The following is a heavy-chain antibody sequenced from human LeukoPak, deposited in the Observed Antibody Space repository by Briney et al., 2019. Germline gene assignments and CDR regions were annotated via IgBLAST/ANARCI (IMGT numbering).Heavy chain of an antibody. CDR2: ISWNSGSI. Sequence: PGGSLRLSCAASGFTFDDYAMHWVRQAPGKGLEWVSGISWNSGSIGYADSVKGRFIISRDNAKNSLYLQMNSLRAEDTALYYCAKDIFTGIAAAGAIDYWGQGTLVTVSS. J-gene: IGHJ4*02. CDR3: AKDIFTGIAAAGAIDY. CDR1: GFTFDDYA. D-gene: IGHD6-13*01. V-gene: IGHV3-9*01.